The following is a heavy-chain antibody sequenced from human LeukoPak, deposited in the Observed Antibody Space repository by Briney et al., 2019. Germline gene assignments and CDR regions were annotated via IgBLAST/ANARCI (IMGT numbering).Heavy chain of an antibody. Sequence: AGGSLRLSCAVSGFSYSKYDMTWARQAPGKGLEWFASISGSGDITNYADSVKGRFTISRDNSKNTRYLQMNRLRAEDTAVYYWLPSDGGGQGTQVTVCS. D-gene: IGHD3-10*01. CDR3: LPSDG. CDR2: ISGSGDIT. CDR1: GFSYSKYD. V-gene: IGHV3-23*01. J-gene: IGHJ4*02.